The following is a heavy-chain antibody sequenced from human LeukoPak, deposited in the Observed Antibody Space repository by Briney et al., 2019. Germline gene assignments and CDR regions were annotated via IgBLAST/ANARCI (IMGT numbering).Heavy chain of an antibody. Sequence: PGGTLRPSCAASGFSFSSHGMSWIRQPPGKGLEWIGYIYYSGSTNYNPSLKSQVTISVDTSKNQFSLKLSSVTAADTAVYYCARTTEGGYTYGYFYYYYMDVWGKGTTVTISS. V-gene: IGHV4-59*11. J-gene: IGHJ6*03. CDR2: IYYSGST. CDR1: GFSFSSHG. CDR3: ARTTEGGYTYGYFYYYYMDV. D-gene: IGHD5-18*01.